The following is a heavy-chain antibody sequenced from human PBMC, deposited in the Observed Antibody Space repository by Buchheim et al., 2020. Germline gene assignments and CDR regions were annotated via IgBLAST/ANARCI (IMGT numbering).Heavy chain of an antibody. V-gene: IGHV3-48*01. CDR1: DFTFSSYH. CDR3: ARDNFNDRWDV. CDR2: ITATSGTI. D-gene: IGHD3-16*02. J-gene: IGHJ6*02. Sequence: EVQLVESGGGLVQPGGSLRLSCAASDFTFSSYHMNWVRQAPGKGLQWVSYITATSGTIYYADSVKGRFTISRDNAKNLLYREMNSLRAEDSAVYYCARDNFNDRWDVWGQGT.